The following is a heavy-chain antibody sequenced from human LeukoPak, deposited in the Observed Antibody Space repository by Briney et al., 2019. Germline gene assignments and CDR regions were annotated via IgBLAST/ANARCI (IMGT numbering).Heavy chain of an antibody. CDR1: GFTFSSYA. CDR2: ISGSGGST. Sequence: GGSLRLSCAASGFTFSSYAMSWVRQAPGKGLEWVSGISGSGGSTYYADSVKGRFTISRDNSKNTLYLQMNSLRAEDTAVYYCAKCSGHYVDNWFDPWGQGTLVSVSS. V-gene: IGHV3-23*01. D-gene: IGHD3-22*01. CDR3: AKCSGHYVDNWFDP. J-gene: IGHJ5*02.